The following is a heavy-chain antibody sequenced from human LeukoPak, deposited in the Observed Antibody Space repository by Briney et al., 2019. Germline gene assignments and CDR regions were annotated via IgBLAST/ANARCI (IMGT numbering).Heavy chain of an antibody. CDR2: IYYSGST. CDR3: ARHEVVVVPAAMDY. V-gene: IGHV4-39*01. Sequence: SETLSLTCTVSGGSISSSSYYGCWLRHPPGKRREWMGSIYYSGSTYYNPSLKSRVTISVDTSKNQFSLKLSSVTAADTAVYYCARHEVVVVPAAMDYWGQGTLVTVSS. D-gene: IGHD2-2*01. CDR1: GGSISSSSYY. J-gene: IGHJ4*02.